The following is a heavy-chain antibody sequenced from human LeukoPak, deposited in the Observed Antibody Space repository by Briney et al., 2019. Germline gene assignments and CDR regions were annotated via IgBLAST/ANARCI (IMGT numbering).Heavy chain of an antibody. V-gene: IGHV3-23*01. Sequence: GESLRLSCAASGFTFPSYAMSWVRQAPGKGLEWVSGIGAGGENTDYADSVKGRFTISRDNSKNTLYLQVNSLRAEDTAVYYCAKDLQRWIQLPDYWGQGTLVTVSS. D-gene: IGHD5-18*01. CDR1: GFTFPSYA. CDR2: IGAGGENT. J-gene: IGHJ4*02. CDR3: AKDLQRWIQLPDY.